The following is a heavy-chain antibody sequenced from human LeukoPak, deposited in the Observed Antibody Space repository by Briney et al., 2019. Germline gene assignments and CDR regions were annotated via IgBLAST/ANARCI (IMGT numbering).Heavy chain of an antibody. CDR1: GYTFTGYY. D-gene: IGHD3-10*01. J-gene: IGHJ5*02. V-gene: IGHV1-2*02. CDR2: INPNSGGT. Sequence: ASVKVSCKASGYTFTGYYMHWVRQAPGQGLEWMGWINPNSGGTNYAQKFQGRVTMTRDTSISTAYMELSSLRSEDTAVYYCARGDVLLWFGELFEALVEYNWFDPWGQGTLVTVSS. CDR3: ARGDVLLWFGELFEALVEYNWFDP.